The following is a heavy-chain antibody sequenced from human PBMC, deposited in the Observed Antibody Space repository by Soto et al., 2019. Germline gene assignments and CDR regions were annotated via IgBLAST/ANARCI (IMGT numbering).Heavy chain of an antibody. Sequence: QVQLQQSGPGLVKPLGTLSLTCGVSGDSITTYKWWTWVRQTPGKGLEWIGEIYDSGNTRYNPSLKGPVTISKDTSKNELSLKLNSVTVAETAVYYCATCQLGEYYYAMDIWGQGTTVTVSS. CDR1: GDSITTYKW. V-gene: IGHV4-4*02. J-gene: IGHJ6*02. CDR2: IYDSGNT. CDR3: ATCQLGEYYYAMDI. D-gene: IGHD7-27*01.